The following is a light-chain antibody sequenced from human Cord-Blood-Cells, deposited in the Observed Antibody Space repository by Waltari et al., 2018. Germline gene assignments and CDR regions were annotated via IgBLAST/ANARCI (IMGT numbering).Light chain of an antibody. CDR3: QKYNSAIT. CDR2: AAS. Sequence: DIQMTQSPSSLSESVGDRVTITCRASQGISNYLAWYQQKPGKVPKLLIYAASTLQSGVPSRFSGSGSGTDFTLTISSLQPEDVATYYCQKYNSAITFGQGTRLEIK. CDR1: QGISNY. J-gene: IGKJ5*01. V-gene: IGKV1-27*01.